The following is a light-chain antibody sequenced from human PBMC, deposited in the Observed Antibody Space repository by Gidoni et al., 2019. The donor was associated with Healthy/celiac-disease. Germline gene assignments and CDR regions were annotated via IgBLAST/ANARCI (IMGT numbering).Light chain of an antibody. V-gene: IGLV2-23*02. J-gene: IGLJ2*01. CDR2: EVS. Sequence: QSALTQPAAVSGSSGQSITISCTGTSSDVGSYNLVSWYQQHPGKAPKLMIYEVSQRPSGVSNRFSGSKSGNTASLTISGLQAEDEADYYCCSYAGSSTDVVFGGGTKLTV. CDR3: CSYAGSSTDVV. CDR1: SSDVGSYNL.